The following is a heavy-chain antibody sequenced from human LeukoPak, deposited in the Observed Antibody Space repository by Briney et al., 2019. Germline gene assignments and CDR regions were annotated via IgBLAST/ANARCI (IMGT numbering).Heavy chain of an antibody. J-gene: IGHJ4*02. Sequence: GGSLRLSCAASGFTFSSYWMHWVRQAPGKGLVWVSRINGDGSSTIYADSVKGRFTISRDNAKNTLFLQMNSLRAEDTAVYYCARWWLRSGDYWGQGTLVAVSS. V-gene: IGHV3-74*01. CDR2: INGDGSST. CDR3: ARWWLRSGDY. D-gene: IGHD5-12*01. CDR1: GFTFSSYW.